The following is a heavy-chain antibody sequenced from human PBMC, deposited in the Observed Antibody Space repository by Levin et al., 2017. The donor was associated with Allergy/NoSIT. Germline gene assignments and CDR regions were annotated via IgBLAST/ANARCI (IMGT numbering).Heavy chain of an antibody. V-gene: IGHV4-38-2*02. J-gene: IGHJ6*03. CDR1: TYSINSDYC. D-gene: IGHD1-1*01. Sequence: SQTLSLTCSDSTYSINSDYCWGWVRQPPGRGLEWIGSICHTGSTYYNPSLKSRVTVPVDTSKKQFSLKMTSVTAADAAVYFCARGPLIATDRHYSHYMDVWGKGTTVIVSS. CDR3: ARGPLIATDRHYSHYMDV. CDR2: ICHTGST.